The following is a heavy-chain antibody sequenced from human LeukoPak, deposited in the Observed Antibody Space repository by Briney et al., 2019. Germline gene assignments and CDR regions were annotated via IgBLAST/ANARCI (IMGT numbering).Heavy chain of an antibody. CDR3: ARVAEAEDSVTYYFYFMDV. D-gene: IGHD3/OR15-3a*01. CDR2: INYSGST. V-gene: IGHV4-31*03. J-gene: IGHJ6*03. Sequence: SETLSLTCTVSGGSISSGGYYWSWARQHPGKGLEWIGYINYSGSTYYNPSLKSRVTISVDTSKNQFSLKLSSMTAADTAVYYCARVAEAEDSVTYYFYFMDVWGKGNTVTVSS. CDR1: GGSISSGGYY.